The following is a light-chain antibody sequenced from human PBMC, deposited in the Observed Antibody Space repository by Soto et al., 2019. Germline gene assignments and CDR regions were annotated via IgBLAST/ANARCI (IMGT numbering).Light chain of an antibody. CDR1: QSVNSN. V-gene: IGKV3-15*01. CDR3: QQYNNWPRT. J-gene: IGKJ1*01. Sequence: EIVMTQSPVTLSVSPGERATLSCRASQSVNSNLAWYQQKPGQAPRLLIYRASTRATGIPARFSGSGSGTDFTLTISGLQSEDFAVYYCQQYNNWPRTFGQGTKVDIK. CDR2: RAS.